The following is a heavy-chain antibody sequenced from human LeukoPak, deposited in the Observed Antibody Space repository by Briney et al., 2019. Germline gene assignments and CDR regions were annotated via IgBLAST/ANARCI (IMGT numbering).Heavy chain of an antibody. Sequence: GGSLRLSCAASGFTFSSYAMHWVRQAPGKGLEWVAVISYDGSNKYYADSVKGRFTISRDNSKNTLYLQMNSLRAEDTAVYYCAKGLRPHSSPHRYFDYWGQGTLVTVSS. J-gene: IGHJ4*02. CDR3: AKGLRPHSSPHRYFDY. CDR1: GFTFSSYA. V-gene: IGHV3-30-3*01. CDR2: ISYDGSNK. D-gene: IGHD6-13*01.